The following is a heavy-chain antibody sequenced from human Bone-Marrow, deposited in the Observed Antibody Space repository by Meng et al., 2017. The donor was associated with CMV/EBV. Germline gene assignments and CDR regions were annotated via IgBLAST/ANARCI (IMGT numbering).Heavy chain of an antibody. CDR3: ARNHGKSDFDY. J-gene: IGHJ4*02. Sequence: TCDVFGGSISGSDWWTWVRQPPGKGLEWIGEISHSGSTNYTPSLKSRVTISVDKSKNQFSLKVSSVTAADTAVYYCARNHGKSDFDYWGQGTLVTVSS. CDR2: ISHSGST. D-gene: IGHD1-14*01. V-gene: IGHV4-4*02. CDR1: GGSISGSDW.